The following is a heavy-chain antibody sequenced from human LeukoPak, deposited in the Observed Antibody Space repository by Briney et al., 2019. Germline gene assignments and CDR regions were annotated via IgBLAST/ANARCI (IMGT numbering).Heavy chain of an antibody. Sequence: SETLSLTCAVYGGSFSGYDWSWIRQPPGKGLEWIGEINHSGSTKYNPSLKSRVTMSVDTSKNQFSLKLSSVTAADTAVYYCARLPIDPYWYFDLWGRGTLVTVSS. J-gene: IGHJ2*01. CDR1: GGSFSGYD. D-gene: IGHD1-26*01. CDR2: INHSGST. V-gene: IGHV4-34*01. CDR3: ARLPIDPYWYFDL.